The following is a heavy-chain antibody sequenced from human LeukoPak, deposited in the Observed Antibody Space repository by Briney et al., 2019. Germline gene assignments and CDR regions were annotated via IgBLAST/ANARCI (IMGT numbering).Heavy chain of an antibody. CDR2: ISWNSGSI. V-gene: IGHV3-9*01. CDR3: ARSNPFTIFGLAAFDI. D-gene: IGHD3-9*01. J-gene: IGHJ3*02. CDR1: GFTFDDYA. Sequence: GRSLRLACAASGFTFDDYAMHWVRQAPGKGLEWVSGISWNSGSIGYADSVKGRFIISRDNAKNSLYLQMNSLRAEDTALYYCARSNPFTIFGLAAFDIWGQGTMVTVSS.